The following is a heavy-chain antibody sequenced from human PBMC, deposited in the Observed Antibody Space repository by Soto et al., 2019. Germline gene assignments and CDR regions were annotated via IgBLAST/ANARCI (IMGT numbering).Heavy chain of an antibody. V-gene: IGHV4-59*01. D-gene: IGHD5-12*01. J-gene: IGHJ5*02. CDR1: GGSISSYY. Sequence: PSETLSLTCTVSGGSISSYYWSLLRQPPGKGLEWIGYIYYSGSTNYNPSLKSRVTISVDTSKNQFSLKLSSVTAADTAVYYCARHSGYDTNWFDPWGQGTLVTVSS. CDR3: ARHSGYDTNWFDP. CDR2: IYYSGST.